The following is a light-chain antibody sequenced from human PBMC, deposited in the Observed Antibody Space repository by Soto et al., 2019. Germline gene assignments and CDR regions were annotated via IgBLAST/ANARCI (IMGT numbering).Light chain of an antibody. J-gene: IGKJ4*02. Sequence: AIRMTRSPSSFSESTGDRVTITCRASQGISSYLAWYQQKPGKAPKLLIYAASTLQSGVPSRFSGSGSGTDFTLTISCLQSEDFATYYCQQYYSYPFTFGGGTKVEIK. CDR3: QQYYSYPFT. V-gene: IGKV1-8*01. CDR2: AAS. CDR1: QGISSY.